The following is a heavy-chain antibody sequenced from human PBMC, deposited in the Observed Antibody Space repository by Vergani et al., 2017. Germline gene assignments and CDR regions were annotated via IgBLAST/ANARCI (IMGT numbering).Heavy chain of an antibody. Sequence: EVQLVESGGGLVQPGGSLRLSCAASGFTVSSNYMSWVRQAPGKGLDWVSVIYSGGSTYYAGSVKGRFTISRDNSKNTLYLQMNSLRAEDTAVYYCARAPGGYYDSSGYSDYWGQGTLVTVSS. CDR1: GFTVSSNY. J-gene: IGHJ4*02. CDR2: IYSGGST. V-gene: IGHV3-66*02. CDR3: ARAPGGYYDSSGYSDY. D-gene: IGHD3-22*01.